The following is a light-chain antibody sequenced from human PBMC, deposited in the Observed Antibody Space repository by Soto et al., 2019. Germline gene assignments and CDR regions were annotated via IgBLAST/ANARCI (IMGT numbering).Light chain of an antibody. Sequence: QSALTQPASVSGSPGQSITISCTGTSSDVGGYNYVSWYQQHPGKAPKLMIYEVSNRPSGISDRFSGSKSGNTASLTISGLQAEDEAYYYCSSYSSGSTQVVFGGGTQLTVL. CDR3: SSYSSGSTQVV. CDR2: EVS. V-gene: IGLV2-14*01. J-gene: IGLJ2*01. CDR1: SSDVGGYNY.